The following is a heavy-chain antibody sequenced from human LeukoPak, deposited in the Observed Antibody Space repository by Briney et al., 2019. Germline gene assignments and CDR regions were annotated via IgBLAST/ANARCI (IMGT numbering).Heavy chain of an antibody. V-gene: IGHV3-43*01. CDR3: ATDTRGSGRYRGGY. CDR1: GFTFEDYT. Sequence: GGSLRLSCAASGFTFEDYTMHWFRQAPGKGLEWVSLISWEGGSTYYADSVKGRFTISRDNSKNSLYLQMNSLRTEATALYYCATDTRGSGRYRGGYWGQGTLVTVSS. CDR2: ISWEGGST. D-gene: IGHD1-26*01. J-gene: IGHJ4*02.